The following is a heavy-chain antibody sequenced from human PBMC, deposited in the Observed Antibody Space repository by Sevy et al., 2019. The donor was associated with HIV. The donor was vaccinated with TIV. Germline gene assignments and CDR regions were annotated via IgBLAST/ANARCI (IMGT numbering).Heavy chain of an antibody. D-gene: IGHD2-15*01. V-gene: IGHV3-30-3*01. J-gene: IGHJ4*02. CDR2: ISYDGSNK. CDR3: ARAKSCIGGSCYPPHFDY. Sequence: GGSLRLSCAASGFTFSSYAMHWVRQAPGKGLEWVAVISYDGSNKYYADSVKGRFTISRDNSKNTLYLQMNSLRAEDTAVYYCARAKSCIGGSCYPPHFDYWGQGTLVTVSS. CDR1: GFTFSSYA.